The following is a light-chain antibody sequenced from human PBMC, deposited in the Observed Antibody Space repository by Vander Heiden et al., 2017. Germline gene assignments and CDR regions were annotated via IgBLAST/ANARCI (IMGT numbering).Light chain of an antibody. Sequence: MTPSPVPLSVSPGERATLSCRTSQSVNTKLAWYQQRPGQAPRLLIYGAATRAAGVPDRFSGSGSGTEFTLTISRLQPEDFAVYYCHQYNNWPPWTFGQGTKVEIK. CDR2: GAA. CDR1: QSVNTK. V-gene: IGKV3-15*01. J-gene: IGKJ1*01. CDR3: HQYNNWPPWT.